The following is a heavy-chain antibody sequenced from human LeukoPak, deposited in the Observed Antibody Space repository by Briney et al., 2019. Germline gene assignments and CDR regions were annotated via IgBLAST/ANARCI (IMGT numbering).Heavy chain of an antibody. V-gene: IGHV4-38-2*02. J-gene: IGHJ5*02. D-gene: IGHD3-10*01. CDR2: IYHSGST. CDR1: GDSFISGYY. CDR3: ARGSGGHTTAGTPVVWFDP. Sequence: SETLSLTCTFSGDSFISGYYWGWIRQPPGKGREGIGIIYHSGSTYYNPSLKSRVTISVDTSKKQFSLKLSSVAAADTAVYYCARGSGGHTTAGTPVVWFDPWGQGTLVTVSS.